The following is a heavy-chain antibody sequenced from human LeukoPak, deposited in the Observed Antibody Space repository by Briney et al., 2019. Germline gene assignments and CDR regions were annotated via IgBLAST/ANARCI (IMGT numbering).Heavy chain of an antibody. J-gene: IGHJ4*02. CDR1: GFAFSSFA. Sequence: GGSLRLSCAASGFAFSSFAMTWVRQAPGKGLEWVSTISGSDGRTYYADSVRGRFTISRDNSKKTLFLQMNSLRAEDTAVYYCAKERSGRFDYWGQGTLVTVSS. V-gene: IGHV3-23*01. D-gene: IGHD3-10*01. CDR3: AKERSGRFDY. CDR2: ISGSDGRT.